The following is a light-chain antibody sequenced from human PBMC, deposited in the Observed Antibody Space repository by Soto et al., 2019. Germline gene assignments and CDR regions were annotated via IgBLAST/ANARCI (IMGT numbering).Light chain of an antibody. CDR1: SSDVSGYNY. Sequence: QSALTQPASVSGSPGQSITISCTGTSSDVSGYNYVSWYQHHPGKAPKLIIFDVSNRPSGVSNPFSGSKSGNTASLTISALQPEDEADYYCSSYTTSNTRQIVFGTGTKAPS. V-gene: IGLV2-14*03. CDR2: DVS. CDR3: SSYTTSNTRQIV. J-gene: IGLJ1*01.